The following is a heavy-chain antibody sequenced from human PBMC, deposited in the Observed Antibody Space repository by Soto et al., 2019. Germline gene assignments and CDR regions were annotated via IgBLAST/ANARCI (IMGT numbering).Heavy chain of an antibody. J-gene: IGHJ6*02. CDR3: ARVLSWASYYDFWSGYYNYYYYGMDV. D-gene: IGHD3-3*01. CDR1: GYTFTSYD. CDR2: MNPNSGNT. V-gene: IGHV1-8*01. Sequence: QVQLVQSGAEVKKPGASVKVSCKASGYTFTSYDINWVRQATGQGLEWMGWMNPNSGNTGYAQKFQGRVTMTRNTSISTAYMELSSLTSEDTAVYYCARVLSWASYYDFWSGYYNYYYYGMDVWGQGTTVTVSS.